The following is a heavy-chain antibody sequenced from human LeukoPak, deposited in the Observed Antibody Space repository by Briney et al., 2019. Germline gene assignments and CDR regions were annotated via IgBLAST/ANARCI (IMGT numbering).Heavy chain of an antibody. J-gene: IGHJ4*02. CDR3: ALGSVYDFWSGYFGY. V-gene: IGHV1-69*04. D-gene: IGHD3-3*01. CDR1: GGTFSSYA. CDR2: IIPILGIA. Sequence: SVKVSCKASGGTFSSYAISWVRQAPGQGLEWMGRIIPILGIANYAQKFQGRVTITADKSTSTAYMELSSLRSEDTAVYYFALGSVYDFWSGYFGYWGQGTLVTVSS.